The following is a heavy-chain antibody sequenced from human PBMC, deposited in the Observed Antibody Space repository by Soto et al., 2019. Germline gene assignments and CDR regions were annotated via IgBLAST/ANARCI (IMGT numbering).Heavy chain of an antibody. Sequence: PSQTLSLTCAISGDSVSSNSAAWNWIRQSPSRGLEWLGRTYYRSKWYNDYAVSVKSRITINPDTSKNQFSLQLNSVTPEDTAVYYCARDNDGSDITMIWESNWLDPWGQGTLVTVSS. CDR3: ARDNDGSDITMIWESNWLDP. CDR1: GDSVSSNSAA. J-gene: IGHJ5*02. D-gene: IGHD3-22*01. V-gene: IGHV6-1*01. CDR2: TYYRSKWYN.